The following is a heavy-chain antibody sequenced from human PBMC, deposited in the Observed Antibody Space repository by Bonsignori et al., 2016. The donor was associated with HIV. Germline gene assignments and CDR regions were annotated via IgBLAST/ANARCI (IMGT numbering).Heavy chain of an antibody. Sequence: VRQAPGKGLEWVANIKQDASEKYYVDSVKGRFTISRDNAKNSLYLQMNSLRAEDTAVYYCARSEGFYCSSTSCQKKYYMDVWGKGTTVTVSS. CDR3: ARSEGFYCSSTSCQKKYYMDV. D-gene: IGHD2-2*01. J-gene: IGHJ6*03. CDR2: IKQDASEK. V-gene: IGHV3-7*01.